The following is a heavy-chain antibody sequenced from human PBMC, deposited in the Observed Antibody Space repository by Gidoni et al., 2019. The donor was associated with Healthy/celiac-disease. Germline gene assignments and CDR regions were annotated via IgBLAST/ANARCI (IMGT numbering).Heavy chain of an antibody. CDR1: GFTFSSYW. CDR2: IKQDGSEK. Sequence: EVQLVESGGGLVQPGGSLRLSCAASGFTFSSYWMSWVRQAPGKGLGWVANIKQDGSEKYYVDSVKGRFTISRDNAKNSLYLQMNSLRAEDTAVYYCARVGGYCSGGSCYSEPPYFDYWGQGTLVTVSS. J-gene: IGHJ4*02. D-gene: IGHD2-15*01. V-gene: IGHV3-7*03. CDR3: ARVGGYCSGGSCYSEPPYFDY.